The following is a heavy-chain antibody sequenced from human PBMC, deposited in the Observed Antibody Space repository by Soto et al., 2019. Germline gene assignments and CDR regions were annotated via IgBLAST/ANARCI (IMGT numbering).Heavy chain of an antibody. CDR3: AKGSDVLLWFGELSPLYFDY. D-gene: IGHD3-10*01. CDR1: EFTFSSYA. J-gene: IGHJ4*02. Sequence: PGGSQRLSCVYSEFTFSSYAMSRVRQAPGKELEWVSAISGSGGSTYYAESVKGRFTISRDNSKNTLYLQMNSLRAEDTAVYYCAKGSDVLLWFGELSPLYFDYWGQGTLVTVSS. V-gene: IGHV3-23*01. CDR2: ISGSGGST.